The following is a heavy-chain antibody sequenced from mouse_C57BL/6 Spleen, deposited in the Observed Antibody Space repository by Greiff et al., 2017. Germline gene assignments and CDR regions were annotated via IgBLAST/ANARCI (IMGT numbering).Heavy chain of an antibody. Sequence: EVQVVESGAELVRPGASVKLSCTASGFNIKDDYMHWVNQRPEQGLEWIGWIDPGNGDTEYDSKFQGKATITADKSSNTAYLQLSSLTSEDTAVYYCTTLYYGISYGAWFAYWGQGTLVTVSA. D-gene: IGHD1-1*01. CDR2: IDPGNGDT. V-gene: IGHV14-4*01. J-gene: IGHJ3*01. CDR3: TTLYYGISYGAWFAY. CDR1: GFNIKDDY.